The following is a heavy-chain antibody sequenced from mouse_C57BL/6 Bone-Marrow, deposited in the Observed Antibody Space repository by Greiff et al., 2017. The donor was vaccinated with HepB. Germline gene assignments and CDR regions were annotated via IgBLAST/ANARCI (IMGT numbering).Heavy chain of an antibody. D-gene: IGHD1-1*01. Sequence: EVQVVESGGGLVQPGGSLSLSCAASGFTFTDYYMSWVRQPPGKALEWLGFIRNKANGYTTEYSASVKGRFTISRGNSQSILYLQMNALRAEDSATYYCARFPYYYGSSSYYFDYWGQGTTLTVSS. V-gene: IGHV7-3*01. J-gene: IGHJ2*01. CDR1: GFTFTDYY. CDR3: ARFPYYYGSSSYYFDY. CDR2: IRNKANGYTT.